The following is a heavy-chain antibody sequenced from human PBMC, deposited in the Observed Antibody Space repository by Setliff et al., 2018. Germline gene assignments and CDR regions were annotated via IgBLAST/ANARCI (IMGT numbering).Heavy chain of an antibody. CDR2: IHAGSSNT. CDR3: ARMSTSGPHYDY. D-gene: IGHD2-8*02. V-gene: IGHV1-3*01. J-gene: IGHJ4*02. CDR1: GYSFSSNA. Sequence: ASVKVSCKASGYSFSSNAFHWVRQAPGQTLEWLGWIHAGSSNTLYSQRFQDRITISRDTSATTVHMELSSLRSDDTAVYYCARMSTSGPHYDYWGQGTLVTVSS.